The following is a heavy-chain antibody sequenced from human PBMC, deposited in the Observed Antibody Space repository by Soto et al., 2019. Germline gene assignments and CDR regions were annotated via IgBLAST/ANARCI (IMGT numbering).Heavy chain of an antibody. CDR3: ARDSHGYFDY. CDR2: ISSSSSYI. Sequence: EVQLVESGGGLVKPGGSLRLSCAASGFTFSSYSMNWVRQAPGKGLEWVSSISSSSSYIYYADSVKGRFTISRDNAKNSLYLQMNRLRAEDTAVSYCARDSHGYFDYWGQGTLVTISS. J-gene: IGHJ4*02. CDR1: GFTFSSYS. V-gene: IGHV3-21*01.